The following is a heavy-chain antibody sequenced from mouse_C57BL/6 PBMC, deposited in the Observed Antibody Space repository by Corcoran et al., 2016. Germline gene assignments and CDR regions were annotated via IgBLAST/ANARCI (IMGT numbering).Heavy chain of an antibody. V-gene: IGHV1-26*01. Sequence: EVQLQQSGPELVKPGASVKISCKASGYTFTDYYMNWVKQSHGKSLEWIGDINPNNGGTSYNQKFKGKATLTVDKSSSTAYMELRSLTSEDSAVYYCAGLYYAMDYWGQGTSVTVSS. CDR3: AGLYYAMDY. J-gene: IGHJ4*01. CDR1: GYTFTDYY. CDR2: INPNNGGT.